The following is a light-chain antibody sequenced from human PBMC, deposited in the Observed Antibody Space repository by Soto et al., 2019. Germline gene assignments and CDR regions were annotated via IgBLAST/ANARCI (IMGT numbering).Light chain of an antibody. CDR1: QGIASS. Sequence: DIQLTQSPSFLSASVGDGVTITCRASQGIASSLAWYQQKPGKAPKLLIYAASTLQSGVPSRFSGSGSGTEFTLTISSLQPEDFATYYCQQLNSFPRTFDQGTKVEI. CDR2: AAS. V-gene: IGKV1-9*01. CDR3: QQLNSFPRT. J-gene: IGKJ1*01.